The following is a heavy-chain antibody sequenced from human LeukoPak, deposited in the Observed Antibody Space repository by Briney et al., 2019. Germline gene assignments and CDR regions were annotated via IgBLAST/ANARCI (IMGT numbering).Heavy chain of an antibody. J-gene: IGHJ6*02. D-gene: IGHD4-17*01. CDR2: ISAYNGNT. CDR3: ARGDGDLYYYYGMDV. CDR1: GYTFTSYG. V-gene: IGHV1-18*01. Sequence: GASVKVSCKASGYTFTSYGISWVRQAPGQGLEWMGWISAYNGNTDYAQKLQGRVTMTTDTSTSTAYMELRSLRSDDTAVYYCARGDGDLYYYYGMDVWGQGTTVTVSS.